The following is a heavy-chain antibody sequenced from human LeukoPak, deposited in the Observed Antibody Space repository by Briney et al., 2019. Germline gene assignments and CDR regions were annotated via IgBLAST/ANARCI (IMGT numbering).Heavy chain of an antibody. CDR2: INPSGGST. Sequence: GAPVKVSCKASGYTFTSYYMHWVRQAPGQGLEWMGIINPSGGSTSYAQKFQGRVTMTRDTSTSTVYMELSSLRSEDTAVYYCARDGHETYYGSGSYYNASPSDAFDICGQGTMVTVSS. CDR1: GYTFTSYY. CDR3: ARDGHETYYGSGSYYNASPSDAFDI. J-gene: IGHJ3*02. D-gene: IGHD3-10*01. V-gene: IGHV1-46*01.